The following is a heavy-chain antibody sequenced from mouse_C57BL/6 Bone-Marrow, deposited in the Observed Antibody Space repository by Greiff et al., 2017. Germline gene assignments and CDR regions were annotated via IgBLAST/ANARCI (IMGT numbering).Heavy chain of an antibody. CDR1: GYTFNTYP. J-gene: IGHJ3*01. D-gene: IGHD2-4*01. CDR3: ARVKRLRRGAWFAD. V-gene: IGHV1-47*01. Sequence: VQLQQSGAELVKPGASVKMSCKASGYTFNTYPFEWMKQNHGKSLEWIGNFHPYNDDTKYNEKFQGKSTLTVEKSSSTVYLELSRLTSDDSAVYYCARVKRLRRGAWFADWGQGTLVTVSA. CDR2: FHPYNDDT.